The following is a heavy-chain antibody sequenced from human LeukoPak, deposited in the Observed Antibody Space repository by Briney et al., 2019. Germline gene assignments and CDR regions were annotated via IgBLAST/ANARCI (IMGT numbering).Heavy chain of an antibody. D-gene: IGHD2-2*01. CDR1: GYTLTELS. Sequence: ASVKVSCKVSGYTLTELSMHWVRQAPGKGLEWMGGFDPEDGETIYAQKFQGRVTITADESTSTAYMELSSLRSEDTAVYYCARGYCSSTSCYPGGYWGQGTLVTVSS. V-gene: IGHV1-24*01. CDR2: FDPEDGET. J-gene: IGHJ4*02. CDR3: ARGYCSSTSCYPGGY.